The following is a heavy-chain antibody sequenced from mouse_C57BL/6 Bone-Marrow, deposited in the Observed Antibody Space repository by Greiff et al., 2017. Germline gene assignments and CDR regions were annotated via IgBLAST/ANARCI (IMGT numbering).Heavy chain of an antibody. D-gene: IGHD1-1*01. V-gene: IGHV1-5*01. J-gene: IGHJ1*03. CDR1: GYTFTSYW. CDR2: IYPGNSDT. Sequence: EVQLQQSGTVLARPGASVKMSCKTSGYTFTSYWMHWVKQRPGQGLEWIGAIYPGNSDTSYNQKFKGKAKLTAVTSASTAYMELSSLTNEDSAVYYCTRASFYGGYFDVWGTGTTVTVSS. CDR3: TRASFYGGYFDV.